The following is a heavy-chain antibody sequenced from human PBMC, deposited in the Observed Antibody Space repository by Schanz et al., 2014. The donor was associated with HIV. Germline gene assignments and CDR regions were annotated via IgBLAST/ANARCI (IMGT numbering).Heavy chain of an antibody. V-gene: IGHV3-23*01. CDR1: GLTFSKYA. J-gene: IGHJ6*02. CDR3: AKDVLSDDASGDDLIMEA. Sequence: EVQLLESGGGVVQPGGSLSLSCDAPGLTFSKYAMSWVRQAPGKGLEWVSVISGSGRKRYYADAVKGRFTISRDNSRDTLYLQMDSLRGDDTAIYYCAKDVLSDDASGDDLIMEAWGQGTTVMVSS. CDR2: ISGSGRKR. D-gene: IGHD2-21*02.